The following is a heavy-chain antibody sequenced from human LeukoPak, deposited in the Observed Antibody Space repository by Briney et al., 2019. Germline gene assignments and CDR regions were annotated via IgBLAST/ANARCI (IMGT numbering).Heavy chain of an antibody. CDR2: IYHSGST. V-gene: IGHV4-38-2*01. J-gene: IGHJ4*02. D-gene: IGHD4/OR15-4a*01. Sequence: PSETLSLTCAVSGYSISSGYYWGWIRQPPGKGLEWIGSIYHSGSTYYNPSHKSRVTISVDTSKNQFSLKLSSVTAADTAVYYCAGASRVRLDYWGQGTLVTVSS. CDR3: AGASRVRLDY. CDR1: GYSISSGYY.